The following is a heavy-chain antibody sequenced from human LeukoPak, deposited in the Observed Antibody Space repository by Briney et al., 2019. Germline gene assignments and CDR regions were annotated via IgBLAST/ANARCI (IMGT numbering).Heavy chain of an antibody. CDR2: MNPNSGGA. Sequence: ASVKVSCKASGYTFTDYNIHWVRQAPGQGLEWMGWMNPNSGGANYAQKFQDRVTMTRDMSISTAYMELSGVRSDDSAVYYCTRDRLGESGWFDPWGQGTLVTVSS. CDR3: TRDRLGESGWFDP. CDR1: GYTFTDYN. D-gene: IGHD3-16*01. J-gene: IGHJ5*02. V-gene: IGHV1-2*02.